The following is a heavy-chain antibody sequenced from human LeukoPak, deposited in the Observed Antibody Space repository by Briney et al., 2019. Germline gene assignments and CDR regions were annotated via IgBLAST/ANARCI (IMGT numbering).Heavy chain of an antibody. CDR1: GFTVSSNY. V-gene: IGHV3-66*01. CDR2: IYSGGST. J-gene: IGHJ3*02. D-gene: IGHD4/OR15-4a*01. CDR3: ARDKKGADAFDI. Sequence: GGSLRLSCAASGFTVSSNYMRWVRRAPGKGLEWVSIIYSGGSTYYADSVKGRFTISRDNSKNTLYLQMNSLRAEDTAVYYCARDKKGADAFDIWGQGTMVTVSS.